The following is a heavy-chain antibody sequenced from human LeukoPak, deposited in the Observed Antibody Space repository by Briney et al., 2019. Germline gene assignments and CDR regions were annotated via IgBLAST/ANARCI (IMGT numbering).Heavy chain of an antibody. CDR2: ISSSSSYI. CDR3: ASRSMAAARVSDY. CDR1: GFTFSSYS. Sequence: SGGSLRLSRAASGFTFSSYSMNWVRQAPGKGLEWVSSISSSSSYIYYADSVKGRFTISRDNAKNSLYLQMNSLRAEDTAVYYCASRSMAAARVSDYWGQGTLVTVSS. D-gene: IGHD6-13*01. V-gene: IGHV3-21*01. J-gene: IGHJ4*02.